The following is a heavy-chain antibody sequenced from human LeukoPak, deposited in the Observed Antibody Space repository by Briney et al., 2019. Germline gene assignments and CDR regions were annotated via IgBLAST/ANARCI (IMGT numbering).Heavy chain of an antibody. CDR2: ISASGGST. D-gene: IGHD6-13*01. J-gene: IGHJ4*02. CDR3: ARVWSGQQLVLGDY. V-gene: IGHV3-23*01. CDR1: GFTFSTYA. Sequence: GGSLRLSCAASGFTFSTYAMSWVRQAPGLGLQWVSTISASGGSTYYTDSVKGRFTISRDNSRNTLYLHINSLRAEDTAVYYCARVWSGQQLVLGDYWGQGALVTVSS.